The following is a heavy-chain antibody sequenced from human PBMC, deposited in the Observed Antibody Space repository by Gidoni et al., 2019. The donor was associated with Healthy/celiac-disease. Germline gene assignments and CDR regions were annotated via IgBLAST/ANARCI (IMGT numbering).Heavy chain of an antibody. J-gene: IGHJ6*03. D-gene: IGHD5-18*01. CDR2: ISYDGSNK. CDR1: GFTSSSYG. V-gene: IGHV3-30*18. CDR3: AKDRSYGLPYYMDV. Sequence: QVQLVEFGGGVVQPGRSLRLSCSASGFTSSSYGMHWVRQAPGKGLEWVAVISYDGSNKYYADSVKGRFTISRDNSKNTLYLQMNSLRAEDTAVYYCAKDRSYGLPYYMDVWGKGTTVTVSS.